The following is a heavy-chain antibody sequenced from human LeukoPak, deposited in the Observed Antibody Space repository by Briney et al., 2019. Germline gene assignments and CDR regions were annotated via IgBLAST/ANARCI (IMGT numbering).Heavy chain of an antibody. V-gene: IGHV3-48*03. CDR1: GFTFSGSE. D-gene: IGHD1-26*01. Sequence: PGGSLRLSCAASGFTFSGSEMNWVRQAPGRGLEWVSYISSSGNTIYYADSVKGRFTISRDNAKNSLFLQINSLRAEDTAVYYCARSGGSYINSWGQGTLVTVSS. J-gene: IGHJ4*02. CDR3: ARSGGSYINS. CDR2: ISSSGNTI.